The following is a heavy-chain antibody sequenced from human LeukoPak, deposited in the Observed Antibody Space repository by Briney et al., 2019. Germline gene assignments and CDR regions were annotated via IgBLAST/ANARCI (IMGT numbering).Heavy chain of an antibody. J-gene: IGHJ6*02. CDR2: TSYDGSKK. D-gene: IGHD3-10*01. Sequence: GGSLRLSCAASGFTFRSYGMHWVRQAPGKGLEWVAVTSYDGSKKYYADSVKGRFTISRDNAKNSLYLQMNSLRAEDTALYYCAREGRSITMVRGVVYYYYYGMDVWGQGTTVTVSS. V-gene: IGHV3-30*03. CDR1: GFTFRSYG. CDR3: AREGRSITMVRGVVYYYYYGMDV.